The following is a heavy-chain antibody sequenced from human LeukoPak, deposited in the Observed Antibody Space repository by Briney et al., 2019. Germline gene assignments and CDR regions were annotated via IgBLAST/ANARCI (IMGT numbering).Heavy chain of an antibody. CDR3: ARSFSGYDLAYYYYMDV. D-gene: IGHD5-12*01. V-gene: IGHV4-59*01. CDR1: GGSFSSYY. CDR2: IYYSGST. Sequence: SETLSLTCAVYGGSFSSYYWSWIRQPPGKGLEWIGYIYYSGSTNYNPSLKSRVTISVDTSKDQFSLKLSSVTAADTAVYYCARSFSGYDLAYYYYMDVWGKGTTVTVSS. J-gene: IGHJ6*03.